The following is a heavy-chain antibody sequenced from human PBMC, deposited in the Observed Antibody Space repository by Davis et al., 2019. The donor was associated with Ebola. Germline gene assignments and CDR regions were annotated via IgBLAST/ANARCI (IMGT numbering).Heavy chain of an antibody. CDR1: GLIFNNYW. CDR2: IKEDGGEK. D-gene: IGHD3/OR15-3a*01. J-gene: IGHJ6*03. Sequence: GGSLRLSCAASGLIFNNYWMSWIRQAPGKGPEWVAIIKEDGGEKYYVDSVKGQFTISRDNAKNSLFLEMNSLRAEDTAFYYCASGDGRGRSYDMDVWGQGTTVTVSS. CDR3: ASGDGRGRSYDMDV. V-gene: IGHV3-7*03.